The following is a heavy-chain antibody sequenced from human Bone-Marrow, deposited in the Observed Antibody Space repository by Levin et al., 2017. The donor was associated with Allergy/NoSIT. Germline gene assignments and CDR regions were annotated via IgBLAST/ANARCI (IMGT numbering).Heavy chain of an antibody. Sequence: ASVKVSCKASGYTFTSYGISWVRQAPGQGLEWMGWISAYNGNTNYAQKLQGRVTMTTDTSTSTAYMELRSLRSDDTAVYYCARDPSIVGDLWDYYYYGMDVWGQGTTVTVSS. D-gene: IGHD1-26*01. CDR3: ARDPSIVGDLWDYYYYGMDV. V-gene: IGHV1-18*01. J-gene: IGHJ6*02. CDR2: ISAYNGNT. CDR1: GYTFTSYG.